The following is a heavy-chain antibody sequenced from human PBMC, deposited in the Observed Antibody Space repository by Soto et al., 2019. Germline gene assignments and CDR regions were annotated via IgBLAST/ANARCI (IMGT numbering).Heavy chain of an antibody. J-gene: IGHJ4*02. D-gene: IGHD3-16*01. CDR2: ISSSSSYI. CDR1: GFTFSSYS. CDR3: ARDNVGGGGGQEEN. Sequence: EVQLVESGGGLVKPGGSLRLSCAASGFTFSSYSMNWVRQAPGKGLEWVSSISSSSSYIYYADSVKGPFTTSRDNAKNSLYLQMNGLRAEDTAVYYCARDNVGGGGGQEENWGQGTLVTVSS. V-gene: IGHV3-21*01.